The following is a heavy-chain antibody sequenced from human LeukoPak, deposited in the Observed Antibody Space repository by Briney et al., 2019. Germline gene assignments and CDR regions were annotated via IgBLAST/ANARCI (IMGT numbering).Heavy chain of an antibody. D-gene: IGHD3-22*01. CDR1: GGSFSGYY. CDR3: ARVGDYYYDSSGYSDY. V-gene: IGHV4-34*01. J-gene: IGHJ4*02. Sequence: SETLSLTCAVYGGSFSGYYWSWIRQPPGKGLEWIGEINHSGSTNYNPSLKSRVTISVDTSKNQFSLKLSSVTAADTAVYYCARVGDYYYDSSGYSDYWGQGTLVTVSS. CDR2: INHSGST.